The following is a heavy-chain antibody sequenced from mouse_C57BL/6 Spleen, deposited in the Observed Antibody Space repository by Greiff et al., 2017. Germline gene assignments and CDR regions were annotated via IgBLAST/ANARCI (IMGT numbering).Heavy chain of an antibody. V-gene: IGHV1-55*01. Sequence: QVQLQQPGAELVKPGASVKMSCKASGYTFTSYWITWVTQRPGQGLEWIGDIYPGSGSTNYNEKFKSKATMTVNTSSSTAYMQHSSLTSEDSAVYYCANDDYDYFDYWGQGTTLTVSS. CDR1: GYTFTSYW. CDR2: IYPGSGST. D-gene: IGHD2-4*01. J-gene: IGHJ2*01. CDR3: ANDDYDYFDY.